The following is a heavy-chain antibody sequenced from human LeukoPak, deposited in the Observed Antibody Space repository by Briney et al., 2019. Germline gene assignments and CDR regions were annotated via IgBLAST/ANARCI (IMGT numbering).Heavy chain of an antibody. D-gene: IGHD6-19*01. CDR3: AKGLGGYSSGWYGGFDY. CDR1: GFTFSNHA. Sequence: GGSLRLSCAASGFTFSNHAMSWVRQAPGKGLEWVSGISGSDGGTYDADSVKGRFTISRDNSKNTLYLQMNSLRAEDTAVYYCAKGLGGYSSGWYGGFDYWGQGTLVTVSS. V-gene: IGHV3-23*01. CDR2: ISGSDGGT. J-gene: IGHJ4*02.